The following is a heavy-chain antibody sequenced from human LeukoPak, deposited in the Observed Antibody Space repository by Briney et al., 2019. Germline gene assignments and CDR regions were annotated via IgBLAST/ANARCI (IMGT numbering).Heavy chain of an antibody. D-gene: IGHD2-21*01. CDR1: GFTFSSYA. J-gene: IGHJ4*02. V-gene: IGHV3-23*01. CDR2: ISGSGGST. Sequence: GGSLRLSCAASGFTFSSYAMSWVRQAPGKGLEWVSAISGSGGSTYYADSVKGRFTISRDNAKNSLHLQMNSLRAEDTAVYYCVRDNPRCCGVIPANIDDYWGQGTLVTVSS. CDR3: VRDNPRCCGVIPANIDDY.